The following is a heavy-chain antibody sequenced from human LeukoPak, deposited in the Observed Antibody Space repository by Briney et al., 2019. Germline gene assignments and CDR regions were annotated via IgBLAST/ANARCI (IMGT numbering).Heavy chain of an antibody. CDR3: AKDRAVLGGATSMDY. V-gene: IGHV3-30*02. J-gene: IGHJ4*02. CDR2: TRYDGSNK. CDR1: GFTFSSYG. Sequence: GGSLRLSCAASGFTFSSYGMHWVRQAPGKGLEWEAFTRYDGSNKYYADSVKGRFTISRDNSKNTPYLQMNSLRAEDTAVYHCAKDRAVLGGATSMDYWGQGTLVTVSS. D-gene: IGHD1-26*01.